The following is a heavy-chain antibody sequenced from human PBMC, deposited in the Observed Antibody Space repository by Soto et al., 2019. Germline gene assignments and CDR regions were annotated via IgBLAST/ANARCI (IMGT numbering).Heavy chain of an antibody. V-gene: IGHV3-30-3*01. Sequence: GGSLRLSCAASGFTFSSYAMHWVRQAPGKGLEWVAVISYDGSNKYYADSVKGRFTISRDNSKNTLYLQMNSLRAEDTAVYYCARALSSGWYLDYYYYYGMDVWGQGTTVTV. D-gene: IGHD6-19*01. CDR2: ISYDGSNK. CDR3: ARALSSGWYLDYYYYYGMDV. CDR1: GFTFSSYA. J-gene: IGHJ6*02.